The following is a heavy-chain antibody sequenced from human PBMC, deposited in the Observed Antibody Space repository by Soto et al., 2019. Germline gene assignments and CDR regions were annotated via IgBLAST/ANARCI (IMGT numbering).Heavy chain of an antibody. CDR1: GYTFTSYY. CDR2: IIPILGIA. V-gene: IGHV1-69*02. D-gene: IGHD1-26*01. Sequence: SVKVSCKASGYTFTSYYIQWVRQAPGQGLEWMGRIIPILGIANYAQKFQGRVTITADKSTSTAYMELSSLRSEDTAVYYCARFPQTAIVGAAYFDYWGQGTLVTVSS. J-gene: IGHJ4*02. CDR3: ARFPQTAIVGAAYFDY.